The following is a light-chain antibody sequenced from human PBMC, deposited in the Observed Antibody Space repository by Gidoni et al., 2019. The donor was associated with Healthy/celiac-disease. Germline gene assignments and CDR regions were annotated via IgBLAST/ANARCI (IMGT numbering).Light chain of an antibody. CDR3: QQYGSSPRT. CDR2: GAS. J-gene: IGKJ4*01. Sequence: EIVLTQSPGTLSLSPGERATLSCRASQSVSSSYLAWYQQKPGQAPRLLIYGASSGATGIPDRFSGSGSGTDFTLTISRLEPEDFAVYYCQQYGSSPRTFGGXTKVEIK. CDR1: QSVSSSY. V-gene: IGKV3-20*01.